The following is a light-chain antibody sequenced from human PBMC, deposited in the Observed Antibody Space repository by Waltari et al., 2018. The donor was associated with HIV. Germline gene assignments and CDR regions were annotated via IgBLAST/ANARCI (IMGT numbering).Light chain of an antibody. CDR1: QIVSSAY. Sequence: EIVLTESPGTLSLSQGERATLSCRASQIVSSAYLAWYQQKPGQAPRLLIYGASTRATGVPERFSGSGFGTDFTLTITRLEPEDFAVYYCQQYGDSPETFGQGARVQI. CDR2: GAS. CDR3: QQYGDSPET. V-gene: IGKV3-20*01. J-gene: IGKJ1*01.